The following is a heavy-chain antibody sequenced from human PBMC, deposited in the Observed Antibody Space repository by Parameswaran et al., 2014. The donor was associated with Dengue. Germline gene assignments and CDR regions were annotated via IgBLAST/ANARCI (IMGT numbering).Heavy chain of an antibody. D-gene: IGHD3-3*01. CDR3: ARHKEEYDFWSGYKDV. Sequence: VRQMPGKGLEWMGIIYPGDSDTRYSPSFQGQVTISVDKSISTAYLQWSSLKASDTAMYYCARHKEEYDFWSGYKDVWGQGTTVTVSS. CDR2: IYPGDSDT. J-gene: IGHJ6*02. V-gene: IGHV5-51*01.